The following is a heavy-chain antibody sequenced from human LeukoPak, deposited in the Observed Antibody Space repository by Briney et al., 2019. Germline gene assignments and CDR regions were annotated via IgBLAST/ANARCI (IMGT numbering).Heavy chain of an antibody. CDR1: GFTFSNYW. Sequence: GGSLRLSCAASGFTFSNYWMNWVRQAPGKGLEWVARIKQDGGEKYYVESVKGRFTISRDNAKKSVYLQMDSLRAEDTAVYYCAREGYCSGGICSYDNWGQGTLVTVSS. V-gene: IGHV3-7*01. D-gene: IGHD2-15*01. CDR2: IKQDGGEK. J-gene: IGHJ4*02. CDR3: AREGYCSGGICSYDN.